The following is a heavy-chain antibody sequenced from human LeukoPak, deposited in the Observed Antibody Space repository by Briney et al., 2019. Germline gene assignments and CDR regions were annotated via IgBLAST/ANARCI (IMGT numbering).Heavy chain of an antibody. CDR2: IYPNDSNT. CDR3: AKLSSTPGYNPFDY. D-gene: IGHD5-24*01. V-gene: IGHV5-51*01. J-gene: IGHJ4*02. Sequence: GESLKISFKASGYSFTSYWIGWVRPMPGKGLEWMGIIYPNDSNTRYSPSFQGQVTISADKSDSTAYLQWTSLQASDTAMYYCAKLSSTPGYNPFDYWGQGTLVTVSS. CDR1: GYSFTSYW.